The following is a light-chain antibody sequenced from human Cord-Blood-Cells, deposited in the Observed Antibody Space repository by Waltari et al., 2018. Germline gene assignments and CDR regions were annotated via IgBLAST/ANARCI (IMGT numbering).Light chain of an antibody. V-gene: IGLV2-14*01. CDR2: EVS. J-gene: IGLJ3*02. Sequence: QSALTKHASVPASPRLSTTTSCTRTSSDVVGYTSVSWYQQHPGKAPKLMIYEVSNRPSGVSNRFSGSKSGNTASLTISGLQAEDEADYYCSSYTSSSTWVFGGGTKLTVL. CDR1: SSDVVGYTS. CDR3: SSYTSSSTWV.